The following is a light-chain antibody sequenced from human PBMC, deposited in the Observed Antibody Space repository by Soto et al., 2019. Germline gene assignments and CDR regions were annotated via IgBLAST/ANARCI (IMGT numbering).Light chain of an antibody. V-gene: IGKV1-8*01. CDR3: QQYYSDPSYT. CDR2: AAS. Sequence: AIRMTQSPSSLSASTGDRVTITCRASQGISSDLAWYQQKPGKAPKLLIYAASTLQSGVPSRFSGSGSGTDFTLTISCLQSEDFATDYCQQYYSDPSYTCGQGTKLEIK. CDR1: QGISSD. J-gene: IGKJ2*01.